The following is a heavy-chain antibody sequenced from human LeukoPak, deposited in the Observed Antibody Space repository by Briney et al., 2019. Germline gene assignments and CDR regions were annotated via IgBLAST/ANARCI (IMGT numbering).Heavy chain of an antibody. D-gene: IGHD2/OR15-2a*01. Sequence: PSETLSLTCAVSGASITTITYYWGWIRQPPGRRLEWIGNIDSSGSTTYNPSLKSRVTMSVDSSKNQFSLSLTSVTAADTAVYFCAILPSIWGQGTIVTVSS. V-gene: IGHV4-39*01. CDR3: AILPSI. CDR2: IDSSGST. J-gene: IGHJ3*01. CDR1: GASITTITYY.